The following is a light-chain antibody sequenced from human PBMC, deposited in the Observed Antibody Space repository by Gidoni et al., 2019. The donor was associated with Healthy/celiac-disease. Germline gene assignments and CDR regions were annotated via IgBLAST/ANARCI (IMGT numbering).Light chain of an antibody. Sequence: DIQMTQSPSSLSASVGDRVTITCRASQSISSYLNWYQQKPVKAPKLLIYAASSLQSGVPSRFSGSGSVTDFTLTISSLQPEYFATYYCQQSYSTPLTFGGGTKVEIK. J-gene: IGKJ4*01. CDR2: AAS. CDR3: QQSYSTPLT. V-gene: IGKV1-39*01. CDR1: QSISSY.